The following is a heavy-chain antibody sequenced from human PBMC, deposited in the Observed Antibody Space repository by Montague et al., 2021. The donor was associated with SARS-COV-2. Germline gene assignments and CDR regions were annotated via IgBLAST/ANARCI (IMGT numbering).Heavy chain of an antibody. J-gene: IGHJ4*02. Sequence: SETLSLTCTVSGGSISGYYWSWFLQSAGKGLEWTGRIYNSGSTSYNPSLKSRVTMSVDTSKNQFSLKLSSVTAADTAVYYCVRDQGRSNWNYPDYWGQGTLVTVSS. CDR1: GGSISGYY. CDR2: IYNSGST. V-gene: IGHV4-4*07. CDR3: VRDQGRSNWNYPDY. D-gene: IGHD1-20*01.